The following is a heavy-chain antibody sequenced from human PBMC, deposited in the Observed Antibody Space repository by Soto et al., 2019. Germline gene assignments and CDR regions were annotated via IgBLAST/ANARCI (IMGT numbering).Heavy chain of an antibody. CDR1: GYTFTRYA. D-gene: IGHD2-15*01. V-gene: IGHV1-3*01. Sequence: ASVKVSCNASGYTFTRYAMHWVRQAPGQRLEWMGWINAGNGNTKYSQKFQGRVTITRDTSASTVYMELSSLRSEDTAVYYCARDWTISKVVAATSIVGAPCGYWGQGTLVTVSS. CDR2: INAGNGNT. CDR3: ARDWTISKVVAATSIVGAPCGY. J-gene: IGHJ4*02.